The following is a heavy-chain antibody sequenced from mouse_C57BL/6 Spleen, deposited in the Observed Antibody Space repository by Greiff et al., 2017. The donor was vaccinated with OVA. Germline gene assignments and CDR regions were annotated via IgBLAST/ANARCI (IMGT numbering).Heavy chain of an antibody. Sequence: VQLQESGAELARPGASVKLSCKASGYTFTSYGISWVKQRTGQGLEWIGEIYPRSGNTYYNEKFKGKATLTADKSSSTAYMELRSLPSEDSAVYFCARKVGALYAMDYWGQGTSVTVSS. D-gene: IGHD1-1*02. CDR3: ARKVGALYAMDY. V-gene: IGHV1-81*01. CDR2: IYPRSGNT. CDR1: GYTFTSYG. J-gene: IGHJ4*01.